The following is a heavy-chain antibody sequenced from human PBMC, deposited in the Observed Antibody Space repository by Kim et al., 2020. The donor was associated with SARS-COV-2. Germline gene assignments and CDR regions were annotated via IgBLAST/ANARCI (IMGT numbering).Heavy chain of an antibody. V-gene: IGHV3-7*01. J-gene: IGHJ4*02. CDR2: GSEK. D-gene: IGHD6-13*01. CDR3: ARGQQLSY. Sequence: GSEKYYVDYVKGRFTISRDNAKNSLYLQMNSLRAEDTAVYYCARGQQLSYWGKGTLVTVSS.